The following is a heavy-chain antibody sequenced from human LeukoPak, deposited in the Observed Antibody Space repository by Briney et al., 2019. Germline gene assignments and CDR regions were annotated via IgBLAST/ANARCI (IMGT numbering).Heavy chain of an antibody. J-gene: IGHJ4*02. CDR2: IYHSAST. CDR3: ARGVTSLYFDY. D-gene: IGHD3-16*02. Sequence: PSQTLSLTCAVSGVSMSSRGYSWSWIRQPPGKALVWIGYIYHSASTYYNPSLKSRVTMSVDRSKNQLSLNLSSVTAADTAVYYCARGVTSLYFDYWGQGTLVTVSS. CDR1: GVSMSSRGYS. V-gene: IGHV4-30-2*01.